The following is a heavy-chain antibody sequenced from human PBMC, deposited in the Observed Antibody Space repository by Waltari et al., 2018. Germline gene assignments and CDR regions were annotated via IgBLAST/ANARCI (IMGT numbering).Heavy chain of an antibody. CDR3: ARGQGRVTWVYYYYGMDV. Sequence: EVQLVESGGGLVQPGGSLRLSCAASGFTFSSYEMNWVRQAPGQGLEWVSYISSSGSTIYYADSVKGRFTISRDNAKNSLYLQMNSLRAEDTAVYYCARGQGRVTWVYYYYGMDVWGQGTTVTVSS. D-gene: IGHD3-10*01. J-gene: IGHJ6*02. CDR2: ISSSGSTI. CDR1: GFTFSSYE. V-gene: IGHV3-48*03.